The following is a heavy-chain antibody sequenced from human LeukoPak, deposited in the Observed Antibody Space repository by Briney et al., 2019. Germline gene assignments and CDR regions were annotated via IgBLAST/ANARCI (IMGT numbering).Heavy chain of an antibody. V-gene: IGHV3-7*01. CDR1: GFTFSSYW. J-gene: IGHJ4*02. CDR2: IKEDGSEK. D-gene: IGHD6-19*01. Sequence: GGSLRLSCAVSGFTFSSYWMSWVRQAPGKGLEWVANIKEDGSEKYYVDSGKGRFTISRDNAKNSLYVQMNSLRAEDTAVYYCARDIAVADGFDYWGQGTLVTVSS. CDR3: ARDIAVADGFDY.